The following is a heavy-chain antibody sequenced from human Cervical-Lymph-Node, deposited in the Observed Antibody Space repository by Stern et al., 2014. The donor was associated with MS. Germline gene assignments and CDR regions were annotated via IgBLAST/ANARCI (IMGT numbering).Heavy chain of an antibody. CDR2: ISYDGDNK. J-gene: IGHJ4*02. CDR1: GFTFSTYA. CDR3: AREGKMATTDY. V-gene: IGHV3-30-3*01. D-gene: IGHD5-24*01. Sequence: VQLVESGGGVVQPGGSLRLSCAASGFTFSTYAMHWVRQTPGQGLEWLAVISYDGDNKYYADSLRGRFTISRDNSKNTLYLQMTGLMIEDTSLYYCAREGKMATTDYWGQGTLVSVSS.